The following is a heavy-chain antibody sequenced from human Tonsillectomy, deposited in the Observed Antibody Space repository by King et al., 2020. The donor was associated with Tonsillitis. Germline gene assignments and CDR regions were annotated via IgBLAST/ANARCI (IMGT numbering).Heavy chain of an antibody. CDR3: ASFTIFGVGRDY. V-gene: IGHV3-21*01. CDR2: ISSSSSYI. J-gene: IGHJ4*02. D-gene: IGHD3-3*01. Sequence: VQLVESGGGLVKPGGSLRLSCAASGFTFSSYSMNWVRQAPGKGLEWVSSISSSSSYIYYADSVKGRFTISRDNAKNSLYLQMNSLRAEDTAVYYCASFTIFGVGRDYWGQGTLVTVSS. CDR1: GFTFSSYS.